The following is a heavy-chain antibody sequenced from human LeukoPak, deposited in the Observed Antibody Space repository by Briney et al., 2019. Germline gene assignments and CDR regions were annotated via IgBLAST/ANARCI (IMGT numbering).Heavy chain of an antibody. V-gene: IGHV1-2*02. CDR3: ARGSVGAVRPQAYMNY. Sequence: GASVKVSCKASGYTFSGYYMHWVRQAPGQGLEWMGWINPNSGGTNYAQKFQGRVTMTRDTSISTAYMELSGLRSGDTAVYYCARGSVGAVRPQAYMNYWGQGTLVTVSS. CDR2: INPNSGGT. D-gene: IGHD6-6*01. J-gene: IGHJ4*02. CDR1: GYTFSGYY.